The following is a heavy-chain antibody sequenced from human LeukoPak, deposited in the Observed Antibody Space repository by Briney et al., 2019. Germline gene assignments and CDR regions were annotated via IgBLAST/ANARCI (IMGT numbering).Heavy chain of an antibody. CDR1: GGSISSYY. V-gene: IGHV4-59*01. Sequence: SETLSLTCTVSGGSISSYYWSWLRQPPGQGLEWIGYIYYSGSTNYNPSLKSRVTISVDTSKNQFSLKLSSVTAADTAVYYCASGGYYYGSGSPYYFDYWGQGTLVTVAS. D-gene: IGHD3-10*01. J-gene: IGHJ4*02. CDR2: IYYSGST. CDR3: ASGGYYYGSGSPYYFDY.